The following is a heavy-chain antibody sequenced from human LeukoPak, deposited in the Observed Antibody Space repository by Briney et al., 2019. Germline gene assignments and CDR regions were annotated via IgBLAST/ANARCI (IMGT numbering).Heavy chain of an antibody. Sequence: NPGGSLRLSSAASGFTFSDYYMSWIRQAPGKGLEWISYISGSGSTMYYADSVKGRFTISRDNAKSSLYLQMTSLRAEDTAVYYCARDSHYGSDYWGQGTLVTVSS. CDR3: ARDSHYGSDY. CDR2: ISGSGSTM. V-gene: IGHV3-11*01. CDR1: GFTFSDYY. D-gene: IGHD3-10*01. J-gene: IGHJ4*02.